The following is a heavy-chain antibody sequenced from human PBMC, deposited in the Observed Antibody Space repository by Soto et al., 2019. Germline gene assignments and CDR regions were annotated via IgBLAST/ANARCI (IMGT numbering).Heavy chain of an antibody. Sequence: PGGSLRLSCAASGFTVSSNYMSWVRQAPGKGLEWVSVIYSGGSTYYADPVKGRFTISRDNSKNTLYLQMNSLRAEDTAVYYCASLLGYCSSTSCGGLDYWGQGTLVTVSS. D-gene: IGHD2-2*01. CDR3: ASLLGYCSSTSCGGLDY. J-gene: IGHJ4*02. CDR1: GFTVSSNY. CDR2: IYSGGST. V-gene: IGHV3-66*01.